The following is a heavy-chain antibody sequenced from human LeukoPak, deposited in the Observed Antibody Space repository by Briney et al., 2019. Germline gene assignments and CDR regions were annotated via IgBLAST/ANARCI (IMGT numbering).Heavy chain of an antibody. J-gene: IGHJ4*02. V-gene: IGHV3-33*06. Sequence: GRSLRLSCAASGFTFSSYGMHWVRQAPGKGLEWVAVIWYDGSNEYYADSVKGRFTISRDNSKNTLYLQMNSLRAEDTAVYYCAKLAAKYYYDSSGYYPDYWGQGTLVTVSS. CDR2: IWYDGSNE. CDR3: AKLAAKYYYDSSGYYPDY. D-gene: IGHD3-22*01. CDR1: GFTFSSYG.